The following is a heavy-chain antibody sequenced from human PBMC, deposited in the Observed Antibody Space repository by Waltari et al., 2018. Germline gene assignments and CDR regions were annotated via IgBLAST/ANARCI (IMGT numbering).Heavy chain of an antibody. CDR3: ARDPVDYYDSSGYYSFDY. V-gene: IGHV4-38-2*02. CDR2: IYHSGST. J-gene: IGHJ4*02. Sequence: QVQLQESGPGLVKPSETLSLTCAVSGYSISSGYYWGWIRQPPGKWLEWIGSIYHSGSTYYNPSLKSRVTISVDTSKNQFSLKLSSVTAADTAVYYCARDPVDYYDSSGYYSFDYWGQGTLVTVSS. CDR1: GYSISSGYY. D-gene: IGHD3-22*01.